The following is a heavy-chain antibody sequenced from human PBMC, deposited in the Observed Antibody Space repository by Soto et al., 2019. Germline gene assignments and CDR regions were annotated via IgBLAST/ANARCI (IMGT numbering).Heavy chain of an antibody. CDR2: IIPIFGTA. CDR1: GGTFSSYA. J-gene: IGHJ4*02. D-gene: IGHD2-15*01. V-gene: IGHV1-69*01. Sequence: QVQLVQSGDEVKKPGSSVKVSCKASGGTFSSYAISWVRQAPGQGLEWMGGIIPIFGTANYAQKFQGRVTITADESTSTAYMELSSLRSEDTAVYYCAGSIVVVVAATPGHFDYWGQGTLVTVSS. CDR3: AGSIVVVVAATPGHFDY.